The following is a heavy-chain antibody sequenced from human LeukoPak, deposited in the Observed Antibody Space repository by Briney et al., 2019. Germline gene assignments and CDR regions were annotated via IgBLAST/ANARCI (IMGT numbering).Heavy chain of an antibody. CDR2: ISYDGSNK. Sequence: GGSLRLSCAASGFTFSSYAMHWVRQAPGKGLEWVAVISYDGSNKYYADSVKGRFTISRVHAKNSLYLQLNSLRAEDTAVYYCARGGAARPDYWGQGTLVTVSS. CDR1: GFTFSSYA. D-gene: IGHD6-6*01. CDR3: ARGGAARPDY. J-gene: IGHJ4*02. V-gene: IGHV3-30-3*01.